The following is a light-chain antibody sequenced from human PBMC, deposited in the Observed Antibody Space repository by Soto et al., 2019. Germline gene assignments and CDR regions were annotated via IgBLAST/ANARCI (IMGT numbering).Light chain of an antibody. J-gene: IGKJ1*01. CDR3: QQYGSSPEWT. CDR1: QSVSSSY. CDR2: GAS. Sequence: EIVLTQSPGTLSLSPGERATLSCRASQSVSSSYLAWYQQKPAQAPRLLIYGASSRATGIPDRFSGSGSGTDFTLTISRLEPEDFAVYYCQQYGSSPEWTFGQGTKV. V-gene: IGKV3-20*01.